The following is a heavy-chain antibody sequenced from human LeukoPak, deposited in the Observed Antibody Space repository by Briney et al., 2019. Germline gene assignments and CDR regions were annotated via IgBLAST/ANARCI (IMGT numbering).Heavy chain of an antibody. CDR2: IRYDGNNK. J-gene: IGHJ4*02. CDR3: AKVSRRDGYNSLGY. D-gene: IGHD5-24*01. CDR1: GFTFSSYG. Sequence: PGGSLRLSCAASGFTFSSYGMHWVRQAPGKGLEWVAFIRYDGNNKYYADSVKGRFTISRDNSKNTLCLQMNSLRAEDTAVYYCAKVSRRDGYNSLGYWGQGTLVTVSS. V-gene: IGHV3-30*02.